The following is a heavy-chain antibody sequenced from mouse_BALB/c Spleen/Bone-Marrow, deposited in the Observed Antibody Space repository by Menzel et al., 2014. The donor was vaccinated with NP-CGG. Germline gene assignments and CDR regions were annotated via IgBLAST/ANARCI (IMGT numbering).Heavy chain of an antibody. D-gene: IGHD1-1*01. CDR1: GFTFSSYT. CDR2: ITSVGIYT. Sequence: EVKLMESGGGLVKPGGSLKLSCAASGFTFSSYTMSWVRQTPEKRLEWVATITSVGIYTYYPDSVKGRFTISRDNAKNTLYLQMTSLRSEDTAMYYCARGYGSSYGFAYWGQGTLVTVSA. J-gene: IGHJ3*01. CDR3: ARGYGSSYGFAY. V-gene: IGHV5-6-4*01.